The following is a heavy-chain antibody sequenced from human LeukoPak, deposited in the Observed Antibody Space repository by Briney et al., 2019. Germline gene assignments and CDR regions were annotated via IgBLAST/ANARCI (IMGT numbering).Heavy chain of an antibody. D-gene: IGHD4-17*01. CDR3: ATDSDYGDYVEDY. CDR1: GFTFSSYA. J-gene: IGHJ4*02. Sequence: GGSLRLACAASGFTFSSYAMHWDRQAPGKGLEWVAVISYDGSNKYYTGSGKGRSTICRDNSKNPPYPQVNSQRTTDPSVNDRATDSDYGDYVEDYWGQGTLVTVSS. V-gene: IGHV3-30*04. CDR2: ISYDGSNK.